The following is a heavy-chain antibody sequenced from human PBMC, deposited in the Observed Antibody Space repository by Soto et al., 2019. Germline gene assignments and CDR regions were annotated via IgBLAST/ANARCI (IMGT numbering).Heavy chain of an antibody. CDR3: ARDRSAGDYFYYGMDV. CDR1: GFTVSSNY. V-gene: IGHV3-53*01. D-gene: IGHD1-1*01. Sequence: PGGSLRLSCAASGFTVSSNYMSWVRQAPGKGLEWVSVIYNGGGTYYADSVKGRFTLSRDNSKNTLYLQMNSVRDEDTAIYYCARDRSAGDYFYYGMDVWGQGTTVTVSS. J-gene: IGHJ6*02. CDR2: IYNGGGT.